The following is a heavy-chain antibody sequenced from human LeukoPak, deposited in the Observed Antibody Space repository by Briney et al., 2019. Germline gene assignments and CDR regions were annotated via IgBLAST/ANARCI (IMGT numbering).Heavy chain of an antibody. CDR2: IYYSGST. D-gene: IGHD4-17*01. J-gene: IGHJ3*02. CDR3: GYGDAFDI. CDR1: GGSISSSSYY. V-gene: IGHV4-39*07. Sequence: PSETLSLTCTVSGGSISSSSYYWGWIRQPPGKGLEWIGSIYYSGSTYYNPSLKSRVTISVDTSKNQFSLKLSSVTAADTAVYYCGYGDAFDIWGQGTMVTVSS.